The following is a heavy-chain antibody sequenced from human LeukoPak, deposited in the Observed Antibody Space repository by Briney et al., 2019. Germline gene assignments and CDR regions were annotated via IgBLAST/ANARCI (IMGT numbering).Heavy chain of an antibody. V-gene: IGHV4-34*01. Sequence: SETLSLTCAVYGGSFSGYYWNWIRQPPGKGLEWIGEINHSGSTSYNPSLKSRVTISIDTSKNQFSLKLSSVTAADTAVYYCARDFASDIWGQGTMVTVSS. J-gene: IGHJ3*02. CDR3: ARDFASDI. CDR2: INHSGST. CDR1: GGSFSGYY.